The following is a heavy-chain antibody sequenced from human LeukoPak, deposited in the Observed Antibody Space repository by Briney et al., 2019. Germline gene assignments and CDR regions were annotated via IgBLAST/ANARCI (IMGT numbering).Heavy chain of an antibody. V-gene: IGHV1-69*04. J-gene: IGHJ4*02. CDR2: IIPILGIA. CDR1: GGTFSSYA. Sequence: ASVKVSCKASGGTFSSYAISWVRQAPGQGLEWMGRIIPILGIAIYAQKFQGRVTMTEDTSTDTAYMELSSLRSEDTAVYYCATAELEAPTYYFDYWGQGTLVTVSS. CDR3: ATAELEAPTYYFDY. D-gene: IGHD1-1*01.